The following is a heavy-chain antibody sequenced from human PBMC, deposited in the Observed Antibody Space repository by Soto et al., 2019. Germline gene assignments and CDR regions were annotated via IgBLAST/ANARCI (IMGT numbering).Heavy chain of an antibody. CDR3: ARVEVGATIYYYYGMDG. CDR2: ISYHGRNK. D-gene: IGHD1-26*01. Sequence: PGGSLRLSCAASGFTFTSYGMHWVRQAPGQGLEWVAVISYHGRNKYYADSVKGRFTISRDNSKNTLYLQMNSLRAEDTAVYYCARVEVGATIYYYYGMDGWGQGTTVTVSS. V-gene: IGHV3-30*19. J-gene: IGHJ6*02. CDR1: GFTFTSYG.